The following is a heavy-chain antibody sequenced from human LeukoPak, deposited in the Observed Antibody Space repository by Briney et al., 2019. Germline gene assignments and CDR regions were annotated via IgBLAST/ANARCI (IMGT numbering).Heavy chain of an antibody. D-gene: IGHD6-19*01. Sequence: ASVKVSCKTSGYTFTGYYMHWVRQAPGQGLEWMGWINHNSGGTNYAQKFQGRVTMTRDTSISTAYMELTRLRSDDTAGYYCARYSSGWYFDLWGRGTLVTVSS. CDR3: ARYSSGWYFDL. J-gene: IGHJ2*01. V-gene: IGHV1-2*02. CDR2: INHNSGGT. CDR1: GYTFTGYY.